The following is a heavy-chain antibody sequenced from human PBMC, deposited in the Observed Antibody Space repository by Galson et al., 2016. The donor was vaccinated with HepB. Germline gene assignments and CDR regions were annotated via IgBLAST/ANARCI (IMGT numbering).Heavy chain of an antibody. CDR1: GFTFDEYA. Sequence: SLRLSCATSGFTFDEYAMHWVRQAPGKGLEWVSGISWTRGTIDYADSVKGRFTISRDNGKNSLYLQMNSLRPEDTALYYCARVVGGNWGSSAGALDIWGQGTMVTVSS. J-gene: IGHJ3*02. CDR2: ISWTRGTI. CDR3: ARVVGGNWGSSAGALDI. V-gene: IGHV3-9*01. D-gene: IGHD7-27*01.